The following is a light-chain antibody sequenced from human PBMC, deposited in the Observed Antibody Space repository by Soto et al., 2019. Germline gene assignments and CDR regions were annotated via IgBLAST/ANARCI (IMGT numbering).Light chain of an antibody. CDR1: QSVSSTS. V-gene: IGKV3-20*01. CDR3: QQYVGSQYT. CDR2: GAS. J-gene: IGKJ2*01. Sequence: ENVLTQSPGTLSLSPGERATLSCRASQSVSSTSSAWYQQKPGQAPRLLIYGASSRATGIPDRFSGSGSGTDFTLTISSLEPEDFAVYYCQQYVGSQYTFGQGTKLEIK.